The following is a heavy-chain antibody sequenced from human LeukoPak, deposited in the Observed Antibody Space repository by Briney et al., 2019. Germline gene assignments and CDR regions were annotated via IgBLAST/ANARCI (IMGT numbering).Heavy chain of an antibody. D-gene: IGHD4-23*01. V-gene: IGHV3-66*04. CDR3: ARHVLFYGGNSNYFDY. CDR2: IYSGGST. CDR1: GFTFSTYT. Sequence: GGSLRLSCAASGFTFSTYTMNWVRQAPGKGLEWVSVIYSGGSTYYADSVKGRFTISRDNSKNTLYLQMNSLRVEDTAVYYCARHVLFYGGNSNYFDYWGQGTLVTVSS. J-gene: IGHJ4*02.